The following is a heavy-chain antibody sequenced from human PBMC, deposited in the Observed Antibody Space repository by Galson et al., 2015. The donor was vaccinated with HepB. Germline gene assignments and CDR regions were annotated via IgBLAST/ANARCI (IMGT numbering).Heavy chain of an antibody. CDR1: GFTFSSYA. D-gene: IGHD1-26*01. J-gene: IGHJ6*02. CDR2: ISGSGGST. Sequence: SLRLSCAASGFTFSSYAMSWVRQAPGKELEWVSAISGSGGSTYYADSVKGRFTISRDNSKNTLYLQMNSLRAEDTAVYYCAKWGGSYHRGGYYYYYGMDVWGQGTTVTVSS. CDR3: AKWGGSYHRGGYYYYYGMDV. V-gene: IGHV3-23*01.